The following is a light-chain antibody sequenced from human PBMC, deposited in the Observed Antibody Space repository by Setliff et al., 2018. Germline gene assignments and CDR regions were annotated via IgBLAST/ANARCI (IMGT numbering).Light chain of an antibody. CDR3: CSYAGGGTFYV. CDR1: SSDVGNYKD. V-gene: IGLV2-23*02. Sequence: QSVLTQPASVSGSPGQSITISCTGSSSDVGNYKDVSWYQQHPSKAPKLIIYEVTKRPSGVSNRFSGSKSGNTASLTIFGLQAEDEADYYCCSYAGGGTFYVFGTGTKVTVL. CDR2: EVT. J-gene: IGLJ1*01.